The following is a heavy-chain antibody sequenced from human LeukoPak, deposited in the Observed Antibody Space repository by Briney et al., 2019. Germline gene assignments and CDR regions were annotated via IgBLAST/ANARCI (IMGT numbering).Heavy chain of an antibody. V-gene: IGHV3-21*01. D-gene: IGHD3-10*01. Sequence: PGGSLRLSCAASGFTFSTYSMTWVRQAPGKGLEWVSTISTTSSYIYYADSMKGRFTISRDNAKNSLYLQVDSLRVEDTAVYYCAREQTYCASGNYYNLLDYWGQGTLVTVSS. CDR3: AREQTYCASGNYYNLLDY. CDR2: ISTTSSYI. CDR1: GFTFSTYS. J-gene: IGHJ4*02.